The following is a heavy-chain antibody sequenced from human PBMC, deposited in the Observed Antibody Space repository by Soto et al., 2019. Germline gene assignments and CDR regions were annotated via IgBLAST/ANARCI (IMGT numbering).Heavy chain of an antibody. CDR3: ARANDYGDHPNWFDP. D-gene: IGHD4-17*01. J-gene: IGHJ5*02. CDR2: IYYSGST. V-gene: IGHV4-31*03. Sequence: PSETVSLTCTVSGGSIGSGGYYWSWIRQHPGKGLEWIGYIYYSGSTYYNPSLKSRVTISVDTSKNQFSLKLSSVTAADTAVYYCARANDYGDHPNWFDPWGQGTLVTVSS. CDR1: GGSIGSGGYY.